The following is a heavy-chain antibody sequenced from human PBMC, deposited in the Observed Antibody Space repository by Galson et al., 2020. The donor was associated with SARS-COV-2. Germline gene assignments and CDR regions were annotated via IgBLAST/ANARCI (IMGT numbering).Heavy chain of an antibody. Sequence: QLGESLKISCAASGFTFSSYGMHWVRQAPGKGLEWVAVIWYDGSNKYYADSVKGRFTISRDNAKNSLYLQMNSLRAEDTAVYYCARGWPKLHENWGQGTLVTVSA. V-gene: IGHV3-33*01. J-gene: IGHJ4*02. CDR1: GFTFSSYG. CDR2: IWYDGSNK. CDR3: ARGWPKLHEN.